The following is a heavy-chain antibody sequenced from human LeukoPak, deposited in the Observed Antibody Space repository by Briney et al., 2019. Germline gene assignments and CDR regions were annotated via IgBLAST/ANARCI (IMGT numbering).Heavy chain of an antibody. Sequence: SETLSLTCTVSGGSISSGGYYWSWIRQPPGKGLEWIGYIYHSGSTYYNPSLKSRVTISVDRSKNQFSLKLSSVTAADTAVYYCARVLTIFGVVKYYFDYWGQGTLVTVSS. V-gene: IGHV4-30-2*01. CDR3: ARVLTIFGVVKYYFDY. J-gene: IGHJ4*02. CDR1: GGSISSGGYY. D-gene: IGHD3-3*01. CDR2: IYHSGST.